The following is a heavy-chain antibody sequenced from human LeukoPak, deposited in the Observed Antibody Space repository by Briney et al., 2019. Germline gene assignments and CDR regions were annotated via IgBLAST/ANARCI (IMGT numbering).Heavy chain of an antibody. CDR1: GFTFSDYY. Sequence: GGSLRLSCAASGFTFSDYYRSWIRQAPGKGLEWVSYISSSGSTIYYADSEKGRYTISRDNAKISLYLQMNSLRAEDTAVYYCARDEVRTFDYWGQGTLVTVSS. J-gene: IGHJ4*02. CDR2: ISSSGSTI. CDR3: ARDEVRTFDY. V-gene: IGHV3-11*01.